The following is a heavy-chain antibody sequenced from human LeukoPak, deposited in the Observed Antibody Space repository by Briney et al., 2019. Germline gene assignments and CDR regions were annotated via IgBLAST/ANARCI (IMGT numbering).Heavy chain of an antibody. Sequence: GGSLRLSCAASGFTVSSNYMSWVRQAPGKGLEWVSVIYSGGSTYYADSVKGRFTISRDNSKNTLYLQMNSLRAEDTAVYYCARCYGPGDYYYYGMDVWGQGTTVTVSS. CDR3: ARCYGPGDYYYYGMDV. D-gene: IGHD3-10*01. CDR1: GFTVSSNY. J-gene: IGHJ6*02. V-gene: IGHV3-66*01. CDR2: IYSGGST.